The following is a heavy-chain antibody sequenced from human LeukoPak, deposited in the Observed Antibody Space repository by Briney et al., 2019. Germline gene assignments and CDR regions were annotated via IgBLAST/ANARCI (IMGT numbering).Heavy chain of an antibody. Sequence: SETLSLTCAVYGGSFGGYYWSWIRQPPGKGLEWIGEINHSGSTDYNPSLKSRVTISVDTSKKQFSLKLSSVTAADTAVYYCARAGSYDYWGQGTLVTVSS. CDR1: GGSFGGYY. V-gene: IGHV4-34*01. D-gene: IGHD1-26*01. CDR3: ARAGSYDY. J-gene: IGHJ4*02. CDR2: INHSGST.